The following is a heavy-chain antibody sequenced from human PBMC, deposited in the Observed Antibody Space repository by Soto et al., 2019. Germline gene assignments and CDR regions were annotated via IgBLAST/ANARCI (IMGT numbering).Heavy chain of an antibody. CDR3: ARAVMGLDV. V-gene: IGHV4-59*01. J-gene: IGHJ6*02. CDR2: IYNIGNT. D-gene: IGHD2-21*01. CDR1: GGSIGSYY. Sequence: QVQLQESGPGLVKPSETLSLTCTVSGGSIGSYYWSWIRQSPGKGLEWIGYIYNIGNTNYNPSLKSRVTIALGTSTKQFSLKVRSVTAADTAVYYCARAVMGLDVWGQGTTVTVSS.